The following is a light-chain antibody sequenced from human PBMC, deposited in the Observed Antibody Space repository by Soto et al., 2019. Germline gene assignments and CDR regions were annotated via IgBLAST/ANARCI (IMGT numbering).Light chain of an antibody. CDR3: QSYDSSLNGVV. Sequence: QSVLTQPPSVSGAPGQGVTISCTGSRSNVGAGYDVHWYRQLPGTAPELLIYINTNRPSGVPDRISGSKSGTSASLAITGLQAEDEADYYCQSYDSSLNGVVFGGGTKLTVL. J-gene: IGLJ3*02. CDR2: INT. V-gene: IGLV1-40*01. CDR1: RSNVGAGYD.